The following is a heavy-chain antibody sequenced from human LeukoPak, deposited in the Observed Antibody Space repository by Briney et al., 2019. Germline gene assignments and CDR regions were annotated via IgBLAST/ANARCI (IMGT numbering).Heavy chain of an antibody. CDR1: GGSISSYY. D-gene: IGHD3-10*01. Sequence: SETLSLTCTVSGGSISSYYWSWIRQPPGKGLEWIGYIYYSGSTNYNPSLKSRVTISVDTSKNQFSLKLSSVTAADTAVYYCARDAYYGSGSYFSGLDGFDPWGQGTLVTVSS. CDR2: IYYSGST. V-gene: IGHV4-59*01. J-gene: IGHJ5*02. CDR3: ARDAYYGSGSYFSGLDGFDP.